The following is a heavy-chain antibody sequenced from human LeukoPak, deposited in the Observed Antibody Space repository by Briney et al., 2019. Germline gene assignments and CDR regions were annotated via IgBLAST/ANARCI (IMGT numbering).Heavy chain of an antibody. Sequence: GGSLRLSCAASGLTFSSYSMKWVRQAPGKGLEWVSYISSSSSTIYYADSVKGRFTISRGNAKNSLYLQMNSLRDEDTAVYYCARGDTSSWDYWGQGTLVTVSS. CDR3: ARGDTSSWDY. J-gene: IGHJ4*02. CDR1: GLTFSSYS. CDR2: ISSSSSTI. D-gene: IGHD6-6*01. V-gene: IGHV3-48*02.